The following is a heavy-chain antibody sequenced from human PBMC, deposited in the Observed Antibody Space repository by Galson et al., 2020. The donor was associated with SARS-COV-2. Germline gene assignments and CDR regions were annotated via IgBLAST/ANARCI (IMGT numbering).Heavy chain of an antibody. CDR2: INPNTGVT. D-gene: IGHD3-16*01. Sequence: ASVKVSCKASGNTFNGYYIHWVRQAPGQGLEWLGWINPNTGVTNYVQKFQGRVSMTRDTSINTTYMELSRLTYDDTAVFYCASRAEAPGGMDLWGQGTMVAVSS. V-gene: IGHV1-2*02. CDR1: GNTFNGYY. J-gene: IGHJ3*01. CDR3: ASRAEAPGGMDL.